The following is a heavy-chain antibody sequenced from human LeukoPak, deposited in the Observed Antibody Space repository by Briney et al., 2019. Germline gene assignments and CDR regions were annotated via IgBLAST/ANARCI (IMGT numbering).Heavy chain of an antibody. D-gene: IGHD3-10*01. CDR3: ARGSSGDYSVSGSAWFDP. V-gene: IGHV1-8*01. CDR1: GYTFTNYD. CDR2: MNLNSGNT. Sequence: ASVKVSCKASGYTFTNYDINWVRLATGQGLEWMGWMNLNSGNTGYAQKFQGRVTMTRNTSVSTAYMDLSSFRSEDTAVYYCARGSSGDYSVSGSAWFDPWGQGTLVTVSS. J-gene: IGHJ5*02.